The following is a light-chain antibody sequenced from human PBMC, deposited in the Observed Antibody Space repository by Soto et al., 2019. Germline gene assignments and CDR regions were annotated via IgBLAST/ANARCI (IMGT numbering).Light chain of an antibody. Sequence: QSALTQSASVSGSLGQSISISCTGTSTDVGGYDYVSWYQQHPGKAPRLMIYDVSNRPSGVSNRFPGSKSGNTASLTISGLQAEDEADYYCSSYTSTYTLIFGGGTKLTVL. V-gene: IGLV2-14*03. J-gene: IGLJ2*01. CDR2: DVS. CDR1: STDVGGYDY. CDR3: SSYTSTYTLI.